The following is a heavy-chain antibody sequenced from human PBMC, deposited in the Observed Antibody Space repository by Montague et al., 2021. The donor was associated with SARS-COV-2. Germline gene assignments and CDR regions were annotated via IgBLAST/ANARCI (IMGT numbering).Heavy chain of an antibody. V-gene: IGHV4-31*03. CDR1: GGSISSGGYY. D-gene: IGHD3-22*01. J-gene: IGHJ3*02. CDR2: IYYSGST. Sequence: TLSLTCTVSGGSISSGGYYWSWIRQHPGKGLEWIGYIYYSGSTYYXPSLKSRVTISVDTSKNQFSLKLSSVTAADTAVCYCARARITMIVVVNAFDIWGQGTMVTVSS. CDR3: ARARITMIVVVNAFDI.